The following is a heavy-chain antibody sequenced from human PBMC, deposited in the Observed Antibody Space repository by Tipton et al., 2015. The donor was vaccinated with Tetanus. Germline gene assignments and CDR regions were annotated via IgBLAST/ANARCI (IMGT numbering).Heavy chain of an antibody. CDR3: ARDRYTSSSYDEDF. V-gene: IGHV4-39*07. Sequence: TLSLTCTVSGGSISSTNHYWGWIRQPPGKGLEWIGNIYYRGNTYYNPSLKSRVTMSVDTSKNQFSLKLTSVTAADTAVYYCARDRYTSSSYDEDFWGQGTLVTVSS. D-gene: IGHD6-6*01. CDR1: GGSISSTNHY. J-gene: IGHJ4*02. CDR2: IYYRGNT.